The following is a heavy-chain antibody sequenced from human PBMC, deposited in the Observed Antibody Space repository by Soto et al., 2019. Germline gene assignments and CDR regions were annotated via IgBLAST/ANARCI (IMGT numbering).Heavy chain of an antibody. CDR1: GDSLRRDG. Sequence: VKITSKASGDSLRRDGISWVRQAPGQGLEWMGGITPIFGTSNYAQKFQGRVTITADKSTTTAYMELSSLRSDDTVIYYCAAPASFYSFSLVVWVPVTSVT. CDR2: ITPIFGTS. J-gene: IGHJ6*01. V-gene: IGHV1-69*13. CDR3: AAPASFYSFSLVV. D-gene: IGHD3-3*02.